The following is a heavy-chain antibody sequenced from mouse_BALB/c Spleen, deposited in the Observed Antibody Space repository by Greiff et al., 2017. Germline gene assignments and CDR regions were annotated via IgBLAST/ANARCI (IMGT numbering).Heavy chain of an antibody. CDR1: GFTFSDYY. CDR2: ISDGGSYT. CDR3: ARDSVRRGLWYAMDY. D-gene: IGHD2-14*01. J-gene: IGHJ4*01. V-gene: IGHV5-4*02. Sequence: EVQLQQSGGGLVKPGGSLKLSCAASGFTFSDYYMYWVRQTPEKRLEWVATISDGGSYTYYPDSVKGRFTISRDNAKNNLYLQMSSLKSEDTAMYYCARDSVRRGLWYAMDYWGQGTSVTVSS.